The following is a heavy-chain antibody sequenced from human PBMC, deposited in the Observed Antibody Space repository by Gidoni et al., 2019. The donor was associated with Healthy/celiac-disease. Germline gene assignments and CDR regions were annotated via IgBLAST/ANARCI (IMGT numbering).Heavy chain of an antibody. V-gene: IGHV1-2*04. J-gene: IGHJ3*02. Sequence: QVQLVQSGAEVKKPGASVKVSCTASGYTFTGYYIHWVRQAPGQGLEWMGWINPNSGGTNYAQKFQGWVTMTRDTSISTAFMELSRLRSDDTAVYYCASSIGGPSGRYSGYDSTGAFDIWGQGTMVTVSS. D-gene: IGHD5-12*01. CDR1: GYTFTGYY. CDR2: INPNSGGT. CDR3: ASSIGGPSGRYSGYDSTGAFDI.